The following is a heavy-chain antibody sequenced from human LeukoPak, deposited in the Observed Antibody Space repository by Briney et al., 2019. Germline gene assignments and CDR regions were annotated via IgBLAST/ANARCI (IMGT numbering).Heavy chain of an antibody. J-gene: IGHJ4*02. CDR2: IIPIFGTA. Sequence: ASVKVSCKAYGGTFSSYAISWVRQAPGQGLEWMGGIIPIFGTANYAQKFQGRVTITADESTSTAYMELSSLRSEDTAVYYCARVLRLYYYDSSGYSFDYWGQGTLVTVSS. CDR1: GGTFSSYA. CDR3: ARVLRLYYYDSSGYSFDY. D-gene: IGHD3-22*01. V-gene: IGHV1-69*01.